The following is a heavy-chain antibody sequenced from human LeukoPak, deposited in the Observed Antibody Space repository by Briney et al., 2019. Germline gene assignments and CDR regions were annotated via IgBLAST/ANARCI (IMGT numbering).Heavy chain of an antibody. CDR2: IYSGGST. V-gene: IGHV3-53*04. CDR1: GFTFSNHA. CDR3: ARGGGEVGATTDY. J-gene: IGHJ4*02. Sequence: GGSLRLSCVASGFTFSNHALTWVRQAPGKGLEWVSVIYSGGSTYYADSVKDRFTISRHNSKNTLYLQMNSLRAEDTAVYYCARGGGEVGATTDYWGQGTLVTVSS. D-gene: IGHD1-26*01.